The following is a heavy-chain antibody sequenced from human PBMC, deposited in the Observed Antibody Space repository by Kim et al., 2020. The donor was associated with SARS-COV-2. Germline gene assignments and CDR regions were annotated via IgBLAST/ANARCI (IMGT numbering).Heavy chain of an antibody. CDR2: ITFSSSNT. CDR3: AKKKDITSGSEKYYDY. Sequence: GGSLRLSCAASGFTFSSFVMSWVRQAPGKGLEWVSTITFSSSNTYYADSVKGRFTVSRDDSKNTLDLQMNSLRAEDTAVYYCAKKKDITSGSEKYYDYWGQGTLVTVSS. J-gene: IGHJ4*02. D-gene: IGHD3-10*01. V-gene: IGHV3-23*01. CDR1: GFTFSSFV.